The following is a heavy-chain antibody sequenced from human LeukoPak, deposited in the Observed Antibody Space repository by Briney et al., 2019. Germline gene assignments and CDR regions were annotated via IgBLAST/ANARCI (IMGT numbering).Heavy chain of an antibody. V-gene: IGHV3-48*01. D-gene: IGHD6-13*01. CDR2: VTVSGSSI. J-gene: IGHJ1*01. Sequence: GGALRVSCAPSGVTLTDDNMSWGREAPGEGGEWGLGVTVSGSSIYYAGSVRGGFTFSRDSAKNSMYLQMTSLRAQDTAVYYCASEPTYSSSWHTTCPSWGQRTLVIVPS. CDR1: GVTLTDDN. CDR3: ASEPTYSSSWHTTCPS.